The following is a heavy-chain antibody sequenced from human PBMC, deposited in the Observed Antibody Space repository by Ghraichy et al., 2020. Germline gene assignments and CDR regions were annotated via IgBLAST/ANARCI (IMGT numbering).Heavy chain of an antibody. CDR3: AIGGRDGYKTQIDY. V-gene: IGHV3-21*01. D-gene: IGHD5-24*01. CDR1: GFTFSSYS. Sequence: GGSLRLSCAASGFTFSSYSMNWVRQAPGKGLEWVSSIISSSTYIYYADSVKGRFTISRDNAKNSLYLQMNSLRAEDTAVYYCAIGGRDGYKTQIDYWGQGTLVTVSS. J-gene: IGHJ4*02. CDR2: IISSSTYI.